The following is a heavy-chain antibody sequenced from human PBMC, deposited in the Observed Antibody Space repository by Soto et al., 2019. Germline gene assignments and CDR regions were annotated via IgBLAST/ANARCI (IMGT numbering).Heavy chain of an antibody. D-gene: IGHD4-17*01. V-gene: IGHV3-74*03. Sequence: EVQLVESGGGFVQPGGSLRLSCAASGFDFSNSWMHWVRQVPGKGLVWVSHINSDGSSTTYADSVKGRFTISRDNARTPVYLQLDSLRVEDTAVYYCARDKSYALAVWGQGTTVTVSS. CDR3: ARDKSYALAV. CDR1: GFDFSNSW. CDR2: INSDGSST. J-gene: IGHJ6*02.